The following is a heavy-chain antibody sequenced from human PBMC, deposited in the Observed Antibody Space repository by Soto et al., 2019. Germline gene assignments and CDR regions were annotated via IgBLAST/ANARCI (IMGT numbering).Heavy chain of an antibody. CDR2: ISYTGANQ. CDR3: AREAFLYSRGAYYDH. CDR1: GFTFSTYA. D-gene: IGHD4-4*01. V-gene: IGHV3-30-3*01. J-gene: IGHJ4*02. Sequence: QVRLVESGGGAVQPGDSLRLSCDASGFTFSTYALHWVRQAPGKGLEWVAFISYTGANQYYADSVKGRFTVSRDNSKNIASLQITSLKPEDSAVYYCAREAFLYSRGAYYDHWGQGTLVTVSS.